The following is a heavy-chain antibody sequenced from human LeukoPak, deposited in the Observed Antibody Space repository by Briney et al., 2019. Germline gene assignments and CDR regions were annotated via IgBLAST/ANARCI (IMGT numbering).Heavy chain of an antibody. D-gene: IGHD5-18*01. Sequence: SETLSLTCTVSGGSISSHYWSWIRLPPGKGLEWIGYIYYTGATYYNPSLKSRVTISLDTSKNQFSLKLSSVTAADAAVYYCARAGYSYGTGYYFDNWGQGALVTVSS. J-gene: IGHJ4*01. CDR1: GGSISSHY. CDR2: IYYTGAT. V-gene: IGHV4-59*11. CDR3: ARAGYSYGTGYYFDN.